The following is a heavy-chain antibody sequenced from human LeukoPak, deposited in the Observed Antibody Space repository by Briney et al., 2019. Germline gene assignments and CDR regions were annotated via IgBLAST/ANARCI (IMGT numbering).Heavy chain of an antibody. J-gene: IGHJ4*02. V-gene: IGHV3-23*01. CDR2: ISGSGGST. CDR3: AKDILSVAADLDY. Sequence: GGSLRLSCAASGFTFSSHAMSWVRQAPGKGLEWVSAISGSGGSTYSADSAKGRFTISRDNSKNTLYLQMNSLRAEDTAVYYCAKDILSVAADLDYWGQGTLVTVSS. D-gene: IGHD6-13*01. CDR1: GFTFSSHA.